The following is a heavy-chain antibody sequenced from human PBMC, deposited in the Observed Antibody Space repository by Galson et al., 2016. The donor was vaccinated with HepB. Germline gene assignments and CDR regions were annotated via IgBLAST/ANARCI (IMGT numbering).Heavy chain of an antibody. J-gene: IGHJ4*02. CDR2: IYFSGST. CDR1: GGSINTGAYY. V-gene: IGHV4-31*03. D-gene: IGHD6-13*01. CDR3: ARTGYGSSGFFFDY. Sequence: TLSLTCTVSGGSINTGAYYWSWIRQHPGEGLEWIGYIYFSGSTNYNPSLKSRVTVSVDTSKNQFSLKRSSMTAADTAVYYCARTGYGSSGFFFDYWGLGTLVTVSS.